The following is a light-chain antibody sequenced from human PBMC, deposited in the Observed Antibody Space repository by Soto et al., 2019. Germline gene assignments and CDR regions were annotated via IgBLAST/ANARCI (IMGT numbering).Light chain of an antibody. CDR3: QKYNSAPWT. Sequence: DIQMTQSPSSLSASVGDRVTITCRASQGISHYLAWYQQKPGKVPKLLIYAASTLQSGVPSRFSGSGSGTDFTLTISSLQPEDVATYYCQKYNSAPWTFGQGTKLEIK. CDR1: QGISHY. J-gene: IGKJ1*01. V-gene: IGKV1-27*01. CDR2: AAS.